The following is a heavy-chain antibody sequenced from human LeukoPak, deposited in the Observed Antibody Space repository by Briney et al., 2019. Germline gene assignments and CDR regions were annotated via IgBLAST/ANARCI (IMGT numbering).Heavy chain of an antibody. CDR2: ISAYNGNT. J-gene: IGHJ5*02. CDR3: ARDLPSMVRGILFSP. D-gene: IGHD3-10*01. Sequence: GSSVKVSCKASGGTFSSYGISWVRQAPGQGLEWMGWISAYNGNTNYAQKLQGRVTMTTDTSTSTAYVELRSLGSDDTAVYYCARDLPSMVRGILFSPWGQGTLVTVSS. CDR1: GGTFSSYG. V-gene: IGHV1-18*01.